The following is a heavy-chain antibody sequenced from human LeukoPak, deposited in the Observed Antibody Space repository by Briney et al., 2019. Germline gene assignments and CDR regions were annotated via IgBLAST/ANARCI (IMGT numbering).Heavy chain of an antibody. CDR3: AKQSPYSGAYYFDY. Sequence: GGSLRLSCAASGFTFSIYAMGWVRQAPGKGLEWVSSISGGGDTTYYADSVKGRFTISRDNSKNTLFLQMNSLRAEDTAVYYCAKQSPYSGAYYFDYWGQGTLVTVSS. CDR2: ISGGGDTT. CDR1: GFTFSIYA. J-gene: IGHJ4*02. V-gene: IGHV3-23*01. D-gene: IGHD1-26*01.